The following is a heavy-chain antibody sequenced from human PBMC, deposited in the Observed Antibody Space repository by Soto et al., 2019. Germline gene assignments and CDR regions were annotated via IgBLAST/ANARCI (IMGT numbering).Heavy chain of an antibody. D-gene: IGHD1-26*01. J-gene: IGHJ5*02. CDR1: GGSISSGDYY. CDR2: IDYSGST. V-gene: IGHV4-31*03. Sequence: QVQLQESGPGLVKPSQTLSLTCTVSGGSISSGDYYWSWIRQHPGKGLEWIGYIDYSGSTYYNPSLKSRVTISVDTSKNQFSLKLSSVTAADTAVYYCARWLSGSRQGFDPWGQGTLGTVSS. CDR3: ARWLSGSRQGFDP.